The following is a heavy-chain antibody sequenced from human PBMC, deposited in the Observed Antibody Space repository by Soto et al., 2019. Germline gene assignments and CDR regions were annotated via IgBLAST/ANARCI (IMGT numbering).Heavy chain of an antibody. J-gene: IGHJ4*02. CDR2: IYYSGST. V-gene: IGHV4-31*03. CDR1: GSSISSGGYF. CDR3: ARSAASNSWTSFDS. D-gene: IGHD6-13*01. Sequence: QVQLQESGPGLVKPSQTLSLSCTVSGSSISSGGYFWTWIRQHPGKGLEWIGYIYYSGSTYYNPSLKSRVSISVDTSKNQFSLKLSSVTAADTAVYYCARSAASNSWTSFDSWGQGTLVTVSS.